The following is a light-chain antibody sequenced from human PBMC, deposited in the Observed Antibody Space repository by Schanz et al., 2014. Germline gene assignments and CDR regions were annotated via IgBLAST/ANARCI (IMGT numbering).Light chain of an antibody. CDR3: QHYGSSPLT. Sequence: EIVLTQSPGTLSLSPGERATLSCRASQSVSSSYLAWYQQKPGQAPRLLIYGASSRASGIPDRFSGSGSGTDFTLTISRLESEDFAVYYCQHYGSSPLTFGPGTKVDFK. V-gene: IGKV3-20*01. CDR2: GAS. CDR1: QSVSSSY. J-gene: IGKJ3*01.